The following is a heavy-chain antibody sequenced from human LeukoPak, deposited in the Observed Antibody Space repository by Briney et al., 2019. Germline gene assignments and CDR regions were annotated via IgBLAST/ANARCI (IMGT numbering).Heavy chain of an antibody. D-gene: IGHD2-2*01. Sequence: EASVKVSCKASGYTFTDYYMHWVRQAPGQGLEWMGWINPNSGDTKYAQNFQGRVTMTIDTSISTAYVELSRLRSDDTAVYYCARVRGGKVYHLDSWGQGTLVTVSS. J-gene: IGHJ4*02. CDR3: ARVRGGKVYHLDS. CDR2: INPNSGDT. CDR1: GYTFTDYY. V-gene: IGHV1-2*02.